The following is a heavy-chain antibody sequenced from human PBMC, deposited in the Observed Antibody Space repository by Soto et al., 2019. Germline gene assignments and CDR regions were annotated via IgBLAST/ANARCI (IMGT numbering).Heavy chain of an antibody. V-gene: IGHV3-23*01. CDR1: GFTFSSYA. D-gene: IGHD2-15*01. CDR2: ISGSGGST. CDR3: AKDRKDPILYYYYYMDV. Sequence: GESLKISCAASGFTFSSYAMSWVRQAPGKGLEWVSAISGSGGSTYYADSVKGRFTISRDNSKNTLYLQMNSLRAEDTAVYYCAKDRKDPILYYYYYMDVWGKGTTVTVSS. J-gene: IGHJ6*03.